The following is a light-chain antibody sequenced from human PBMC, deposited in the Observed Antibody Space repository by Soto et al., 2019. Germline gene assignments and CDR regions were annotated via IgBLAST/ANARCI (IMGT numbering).Light chain of an antibody. J-gene: IGLJ1*01. CDR1: SSDVAAYNF. V-gene: IGLV2-14*01. CDR3: SSYTSGGNYV. Sequence: QSALTQPASVSGSPGQSVAISCTGTSSDVAAYNFVSWYQQHPGKAPQLMVFDVSNRPSGVSDRFSGSKSGNTAPLTISGLQAEDEDDYYCSSYTSGGNYVFGTGTKLTVL. CDR2: DVS.